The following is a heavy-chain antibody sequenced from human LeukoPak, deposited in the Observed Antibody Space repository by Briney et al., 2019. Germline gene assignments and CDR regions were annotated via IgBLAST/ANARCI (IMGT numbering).Heavy chain of an antibody. J-gene: IGHJ6*03. Sequence: GGSLRLSCAASGFTFSDNYMTWVRQAPGKGLEWVSSISSSSSYIYYADSVKGRFTVSRDNSKNTLYLQMKSLRAEDTAVYYCAKGGGYEAQYYYYYLDVWGKGTTVTISS. V-gene: IGHV3-21*01. D-gene: IGHD5-12*01. CDR1: GFTFSDNY. CDR3: AKGGGYEAQYYYYYLDV. CDR2: ISSSSSYI.